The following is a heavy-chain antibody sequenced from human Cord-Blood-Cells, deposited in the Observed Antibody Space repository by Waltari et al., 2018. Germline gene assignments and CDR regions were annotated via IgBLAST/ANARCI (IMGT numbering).Heavy chain of an antibody. J-gene: IGHJ4*02. CDR1: GGSFSGYY. D-gene: IGHD3-10*01. Sequence: QVQLQQWGAGLLKPSETLSLPCAVYGGSFSGYYWRWTRQPPGKGLEWIGEINHSGSTNYNPSLKSRVTISVDTSKNQFSLKLSSVTAADTAVYYCARMVSVRGVIFDYWGQGTLVTVSS. V-gene: IGHV4-34*01. CDR3: ARMVSVRGVIFDY. CDR2: INHSGST.